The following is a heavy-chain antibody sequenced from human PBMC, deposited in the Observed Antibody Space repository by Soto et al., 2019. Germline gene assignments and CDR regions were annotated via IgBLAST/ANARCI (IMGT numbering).Heavy chain of an antibody. V-gene: IGHV1-18*04. J-gene: IGHJ6*02. CDR3: ARLYSSAIVYYDGMDV. CDR1: GYTFTSYG. D-gene: IGHD6-19*01. Sequence: ASVKVSCKASGYTFTSYGISWVRQAPGQGLEWMGWISAYNGNTNYAQKLQGRVTMTTDTSTSTAYMELRSLRSDDTAVYYCARLYSSAIVYYDGMDVWGQGTTVTVSS. CDR2: ISAYNGNT.